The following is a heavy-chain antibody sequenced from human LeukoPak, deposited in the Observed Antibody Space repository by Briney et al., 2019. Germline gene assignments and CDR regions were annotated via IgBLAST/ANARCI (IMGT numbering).Heavy chain of an antibody. CDR3: TRDRGAYNLYDY. V-gene: IGHV3-49*03. D-gene: IGHD1-1*01. CDR2: IRSKAYGETA. Sequence: GGSLRLSCTASGFTFGDYAMSWIRQAPGKGLEWVGFIRSKAYGETADYAASVKGRFTISRDDSKAIAYPQMNSLKTEDTAVYHCTRDRGAYNLYDYWGQGTLITVSS. CDR1: GFTFGDYA. J-gene: IGHJ4*02.